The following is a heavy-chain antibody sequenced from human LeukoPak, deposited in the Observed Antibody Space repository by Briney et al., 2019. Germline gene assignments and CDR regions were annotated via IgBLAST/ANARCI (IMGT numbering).Heavy chain of an antibody. D-gene: IGHD6-19*01. CDR3: ARVISVAGFDY. CDR2: ISYDASIE. J-gene: IGHJ4*02. Sequence: PGGSLRLSCAASGFTFSTYAMHWVRQAPGMGLEWLAMISYDASIEYYAASVKGRFTISRDNAKNSLYLQMNSLRAEDTAVYYCARVISVAGFDYWGQGALVTVSS. V-gene: IGHV3-30-3*01. CDR1: GFTFSTYA.